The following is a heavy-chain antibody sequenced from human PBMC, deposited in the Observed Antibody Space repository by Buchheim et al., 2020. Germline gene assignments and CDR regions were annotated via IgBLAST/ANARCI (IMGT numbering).Heavy chain of an antibody. CDR3: ARDQGALDI. Sequence: EVQLEESGGGLVQPGESLRLSCATSRFTFSTYWMSWVRQAPGKGLEWVANINPEGGEKFYVDSVKGRFIISRDNARNSLYLQMNSLRDEDTAVYYCARDQGALDIWGQGT. CDR1: RFTFSTYW. V-gene: IGHV3-7*01. J-gene: IGHJ3*02. CDR2: INPEGGEK.